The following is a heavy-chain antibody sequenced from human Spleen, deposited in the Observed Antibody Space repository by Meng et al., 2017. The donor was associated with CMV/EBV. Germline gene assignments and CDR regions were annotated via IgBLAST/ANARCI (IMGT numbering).Heavy chain of an antibody. CDR1: GGTFTSYT. Sequence: SVKVSCKASGGTFTSYTINWVRQAPGQGLEWKGRLIPLLDIANYAQNFQGRVTITADKSTSTAYMELSSLRFEDTAVYYCARDRCTSTSCYGRFDYWGQGTLVAVSS. D-gene: IGHD2-2*01. CDR3: ARDRCTSTSCYGRFDY. CDR2: LIPLLDIA. V-gene: IGHV1-69*04. J-gene: IGHJ4*02.